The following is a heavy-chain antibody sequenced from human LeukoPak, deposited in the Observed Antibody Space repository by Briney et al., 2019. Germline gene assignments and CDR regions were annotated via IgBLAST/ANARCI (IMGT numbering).Heavy chain of an antibody. CDR3: TSGDYNDY. CDR1: GLSFSASA. V-gene: IGHV3-73*01. CDR2: IRIKDDNYAT. J-gene: IGHJ4*02. Sequence: GGSLKLSCAASGLSFSASAMHWVRQASGKGLEWVGRIRIKDDNYATSYAASVKDRFTISRDDSKNTAYLQMNSLKSGDTAVYYCTSGDYNDYWGQGTLVTVSS. D-gene: IGHD4-17*01.